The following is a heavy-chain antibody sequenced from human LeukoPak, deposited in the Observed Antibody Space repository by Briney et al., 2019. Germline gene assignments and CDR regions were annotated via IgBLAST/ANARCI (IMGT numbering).Heavy chain of an antibody. D-gene: IGHD3-10*01. J-gene: IGHJ4*02. CDR3: AKMLSYYYGSGEVDY. Sequence: SGGSLRLSCAASGFTFSSYAMSWVRQAPGKGLEWVSAISGSGGSTYYADSVKGRFTISRDNSKNTLYLQMNSLRAEDTAVYYCAKMLSYYYGSGEVDYWGQGTLVTVSS. CDR2: ISGSGGST. V-gene: IGHV3-23*01. CDR1: GFTFSSYA.